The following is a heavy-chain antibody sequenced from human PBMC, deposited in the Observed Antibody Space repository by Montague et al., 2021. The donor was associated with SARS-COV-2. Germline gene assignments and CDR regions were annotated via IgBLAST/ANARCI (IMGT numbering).Heavy chain of an antibody. CDR1: GFSLSTSGMC. V-gene: IGHV2-70*11. D-gene: IGHD1-26*01. J-gene: IGHJ4*02. CDR2: IDWDDDE. CDR3: ARMSAGATIAFDY. Sequence: PALVKPTQTLTLTCTFSGFSLSTSGMCVSWIRQPPGKALEWLARIDWDDDEYYGTSLKTRLTISKDTSKNQVVLTMTNMDPVDTATYYCARMSAGATIAFDYWGQGTLVTVSS.